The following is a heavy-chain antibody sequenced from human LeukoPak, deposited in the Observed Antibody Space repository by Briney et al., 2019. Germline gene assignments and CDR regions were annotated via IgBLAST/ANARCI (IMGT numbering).Heavy chain of an antibody. J-gene: IGHJ4*02. D-gene: IGHD3-10*01. CDR1: GYTFTSYG. CDR2: ISAYNGNT. V-gene: IGHV1-18*01. Sequence: ASVKVSFKASGYTFTSYGISWVRQAPGQGLEWMGWISAYNGNTNYAQKLQGRVTMTTDTSTSTAYMELRSLRSDDTAVYYCARDHTISWFGELLAGNDYWGQGTLVTVSS. CDR3: ARDHTISWFGELLAGNDY.